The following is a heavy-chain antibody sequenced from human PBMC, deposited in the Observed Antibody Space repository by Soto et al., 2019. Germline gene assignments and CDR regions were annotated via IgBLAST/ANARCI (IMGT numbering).Heavy chain of an antibody. V-gene: IGHV4-30-4*01. Sequence: QVQLQESGPGLVKPSQTLSLTCTVSGGSISSGDYYWSWIRQPPGKGLEWIGYIYYSGSTYYNPSLKSRVTISVDTSKNQFSLKLSSVTAADTAVYYCARGGDVSPYYYYGMDVWGQGTTVTVSS. CDR3: ARGGDVSPYYYYGMDV. J-gene: IGHJ6*02. CDR1: GGSISSGDYY. CDR2: IYYSGST. D-gene: IGHD2-21*01.